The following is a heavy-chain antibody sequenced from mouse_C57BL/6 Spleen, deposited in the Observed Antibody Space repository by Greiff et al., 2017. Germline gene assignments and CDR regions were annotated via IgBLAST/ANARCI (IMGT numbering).Heavy chain of an antibody. CDR2: IHPNSGST. Sequence: VQLQQSGAELVKPGASVKLSCKASGYTFTSYWMHWVKQRPGQGLEWIGMIHPNSGSTNYNEKFKSKATLTVDKSSSTAYMQLSSLTSEDSAVYYCARGGNYGNFPFAYWGQGTLVTVSA. CDR1: GYTFTSYW. D-gene: IGHD2-1*01. J-gene: IGHJ3*01. V-gene: IGHV1-64*01. CDR3: ARGGNYGNFPFAY.